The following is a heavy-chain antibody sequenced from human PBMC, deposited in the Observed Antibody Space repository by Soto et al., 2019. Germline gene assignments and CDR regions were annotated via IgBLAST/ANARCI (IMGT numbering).Heavy chain of an antibody. CDR3: VRPLPSGQTHARDV. D-gene: IGHD3-10*01. Sequence: GGALRVSGLASGVPVAGSYMAWVRQAPGKGLEWASVIYNDGTTYYSQSVEGRFTISRDTSKNTLYLQMDRLRDEDTAVYYCVRPLPSGQTHARDVWGQGTTVTVSS. V-gene: IGHV3-53*01. J-gene: IGHJ6*02. CDR2: IYNDGTT. CDR1: GVPVAGSY.